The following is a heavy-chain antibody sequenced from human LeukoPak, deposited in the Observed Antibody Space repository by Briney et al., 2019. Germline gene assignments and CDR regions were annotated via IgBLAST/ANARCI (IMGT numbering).Heavy chain of an antibody. CDR2: ISGDGGIT. CDR3: ARDGYGLDTPMVSTNFDY. V-gene: IGHV3-23*01. Sequence: GGSLRLSCAASGSTFSSHAMSWVRQAPGKGLEWVSTISGDGGITYYADSVKGRFTISRDNSKNTLYLQMNSLRPEDTAVYYCARDGYGLDTPMVSTNFDYWGQGTLVTVSS. J-gene: IGHJ4*02. D-gene: IGHD5-18*01. CDR1: GSTFSSHA.